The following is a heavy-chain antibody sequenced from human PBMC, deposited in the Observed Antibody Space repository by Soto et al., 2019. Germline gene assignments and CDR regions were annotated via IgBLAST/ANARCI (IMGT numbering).Heavy chain of an antibody. Sequence: SETLSLTCAVYGGSFSGYYWSWIRQPPGKGLEWIGEINHSGSTNYNPSLKSRVTISVDTSKNQFSLKLSSVTAADTAVYYCARRRGYCSGGSCYPRVAWFDPWGQGTLVTVSS. V-gene: IGHV4-34*01. CDR1: GGSFSGYY. CDR3: ARRRGYCSGGSCYPRVAWFDP. J-gene: IGHJ5*02. CDR2: INHSGST. D-gene: IGHD2-15*01.